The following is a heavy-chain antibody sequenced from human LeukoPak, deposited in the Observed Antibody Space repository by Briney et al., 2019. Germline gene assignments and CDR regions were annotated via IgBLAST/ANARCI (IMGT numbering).Heavy chain of an antibody. D-gene: IGHD3-22*01. CDR3: ASADGSGYRYY. CDR1: GLTFSSYA. CDR2: IDSGGGST. Sequence: GGSLRLSCAASGLTFSSYAMSWVRQAPGKGLEWVSSIDSGGGSTYYADSVRGRFTISRDNSKNTLYLQMNSLRAEDTAIYYCASADGSGYRYYWGQGTLVTVSS. V-gene: IGHV3-23*01. J-gene: IGHJ4*02.